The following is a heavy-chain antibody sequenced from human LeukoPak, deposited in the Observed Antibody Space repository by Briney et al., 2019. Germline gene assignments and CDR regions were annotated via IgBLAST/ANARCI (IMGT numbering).Heavy chain of an antibody. V-gene: IGHV3-23*01. Sequence: GSLRLSCAASGFTFSSYAMSWVRQAPGKGLEWVSAISGSGGSTYYADSVKGRFTISRDNSKNTLYLQMNSLRAEDTAVYYCAYTYSSGYYYFDYWGQGTLVTVSS. CDR1: GFTFSSYA. CDR3: AYTYSSGYYYFDY. J-gene: IGHJ4*02. D-gene: IGHD6-19*01. CDR2: ISGSGGST.